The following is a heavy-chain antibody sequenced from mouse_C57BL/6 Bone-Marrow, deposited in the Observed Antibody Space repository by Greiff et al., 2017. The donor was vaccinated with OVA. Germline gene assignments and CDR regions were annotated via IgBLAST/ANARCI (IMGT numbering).Heavy chain of an antibody. CDR1: GYTFTNNW. J-gene: IGHJ4*01. Sequence: QVQLQQSGAELVKPGASVKMSCRASGYTFTNNWITWVRQRPGQGLEWIGDGVPGSGGSNNNEKFKRRATLTVDTSSSTAYMQLSSLTSVDSAVYYCARDYCSSGGALDYWGQGTSVTVSS. CDR2: GVPGSGGS. CDR3: ARDYCSSGGALDY. D-gene: IGHD1-1*01. V-gene: IGHV1-55*01.